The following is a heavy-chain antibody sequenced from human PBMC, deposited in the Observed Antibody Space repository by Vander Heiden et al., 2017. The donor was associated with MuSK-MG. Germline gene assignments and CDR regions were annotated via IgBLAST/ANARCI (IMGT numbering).Heavy chain of an antibody. Sequence: QVQLQESGPGLVKPSETLSLTCTVPGGSTSSYYWSWIRQPPGKGLEWIGYIYYSGSTNYNPSLKSRVTISVDTSKNQFSLKLSSVTAADTAVYYCARRYCSSTSCYVLAFDPWGQGILVTVSS. J-gene: IGHJ5*02. D-gene: IGHD2-2*01. V-gene: IGHV4-59*08. CDR1: GGSTSSYY. CDR3: ARRYCSSTSCYVLAFDP. CDR2: IYYSGST.